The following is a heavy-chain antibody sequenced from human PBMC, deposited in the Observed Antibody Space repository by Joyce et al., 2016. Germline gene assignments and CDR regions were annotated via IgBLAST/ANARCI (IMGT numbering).Heavy chain of an antibody. CDR2: ISSDSTYL. Sequence: EVQLVESGGGLVKPGGSLRISCAAAGFTFSTWCMSWLRRAPGKGLEGVSAISSDSTYLFYADAVKGRFTVSRDNAKNSLYLQMNSLRAEDTAVFFCARGGIVYDYSMDLWGQGTTVTVSS. J-gene: IGHJ6*02. CDR3: ARGGIVYDYSMDL. D-gene: IGHD3-22*01. V-gene: IGHV3-21*02. CDR1: GFTFSTWC.